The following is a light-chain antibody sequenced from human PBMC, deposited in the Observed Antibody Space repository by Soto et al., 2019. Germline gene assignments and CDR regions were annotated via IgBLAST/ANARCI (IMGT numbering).Light chain of an antibody. Sequence: DIVLTQSPATLSLSPVERATLSCRASQSVSSFLDWYQQKPGQAPRLLIYDASSRATGIPARFSGSGSGTDFTLTISSLEPEDFAVYYCQQRSNWPPLTFGGGTKVDIK. CDR2: DAS. CDR3: QQRSNWPPLT. V-gene: IGKV3-11*01. CDR1: QSVSSF. J-gene: IGKJ4*01.